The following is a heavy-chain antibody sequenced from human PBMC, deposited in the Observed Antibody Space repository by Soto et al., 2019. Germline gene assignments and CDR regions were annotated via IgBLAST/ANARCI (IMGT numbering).Heavy chain of an antibody. CDR3: ARDRLHRTSSIXFDY. CDR2: MNTYTGNT. J-gene: IGHJ4*02. D-gene: IGHD2-21*01. CDR1: GYTFTTYA. Sequence: ASVKVSCKASGYTFTTYAISWLRQAPGQGLEWMGWMNTYTGNTDYAQSLRGRVTMTTDTSTNTAYMELRSLRSDDTAMYYCARDRLHRTSSIXFDYWGQGALVTVSS. V-gene: IGHV1-18*01.